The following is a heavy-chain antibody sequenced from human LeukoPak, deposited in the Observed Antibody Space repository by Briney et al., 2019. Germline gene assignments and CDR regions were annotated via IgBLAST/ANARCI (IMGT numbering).Heavy chain of an antibody. CDR3: ARGPSTVGYYYYYYMDV. V-gene: IGHV4-61*10. CDR2: IYSSGST. CDR1: GGSINSGIYH. J-gene: IGHJ6*03. Sequence: SETLSLTCTVSGGSINSGIYHWSWIRQPAGKGLEWIGRIYSSGSTNYNPSLKSRVTISVDTSKNQFSLKLSSVTAADTAVYYCARGPSTVGYYYYYYMDVWGKGTTVTTSS. D-gene: IGHD4-17*01.